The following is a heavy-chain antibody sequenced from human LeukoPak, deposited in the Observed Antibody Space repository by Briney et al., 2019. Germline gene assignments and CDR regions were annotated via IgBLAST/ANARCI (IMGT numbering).Heavy chain of an antibody. CDR3: ARAWTAMVTRFDY. Sequence: PSETLSLTCTVSGGSISSYYWSWIRQPPGKGLEWIGYIYTSGSTNYNPSLKSRVTISVDTSKNQFSLKLSSVTAADTAVYYCARAWTAMVTRFDYWGQGTLVTVSS. CDR2: IYTSGST. D-gene: IGHD5-18*01. J-gene: IGHJ4*02. CDR1: GGSISSYY. V-gene: IGHV4-4*09.